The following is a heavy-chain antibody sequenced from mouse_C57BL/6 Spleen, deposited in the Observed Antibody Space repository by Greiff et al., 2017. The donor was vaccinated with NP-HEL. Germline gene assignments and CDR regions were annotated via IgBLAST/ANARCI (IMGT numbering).Heavy chain of an antibody. J-gene: IGHJ4*01. CDR3: VRDRGSDLLPPMDY. Sequence: EVQLQESGGGLVQPKGSLKLSCAASGFTFNTYAMHWVRQAPGKGLEWVARIRSKSSNYATYYADSVKDRFTISRDDSQSMLYLQMNNLKTEDTAMYYCVRDRGSDLLPPMDYWGQGTSVTVSS. V-gene: IGHV10-3*01. D-gene: IGHD2-1*01. CDR2: IRSKSSNYAT. CDR1: GFTFNTYA.